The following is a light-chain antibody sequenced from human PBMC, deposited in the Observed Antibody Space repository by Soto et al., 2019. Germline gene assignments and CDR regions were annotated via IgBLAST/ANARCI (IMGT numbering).Light chain of an antibody. J-gene: IGLJ2*01. V-gene: IGLV4-69*01. CDR2: LDSDGSH. CDR3: QSWGTGIPVV. CDR1: SGHSSYA. Sequence: QPALTQSPSASASPGASVKLTCTRSSGHSSYAIACPQQQQDKGPRYLMKLDSDGSHTKGDAIPDRFSGSSSGAERSLTISSLQSEDEADYYCQSWGTGIPVVFGGGTKLTVL.